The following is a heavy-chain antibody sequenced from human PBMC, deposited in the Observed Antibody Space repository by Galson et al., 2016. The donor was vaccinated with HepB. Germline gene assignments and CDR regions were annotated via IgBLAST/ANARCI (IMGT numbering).Heavy chain of an antibody. CDR1: GYTFATYH. D-gene: IGHD6-25*01. J-gene: IGHJ5*02. V-gene: IGHV1-46*01. CDR2: INPNGGSA. Sequence: SVKVSCKASGYTFATYHMHWARQAPGQGLEWMGIINPNGGSASYSPKFQGRVTLTRDTSKSTVYMELSSLKSDDTALYYCSTGGGYNWLDPWGQGPLVTVSS. CDR3: STGGGYNWLDP.